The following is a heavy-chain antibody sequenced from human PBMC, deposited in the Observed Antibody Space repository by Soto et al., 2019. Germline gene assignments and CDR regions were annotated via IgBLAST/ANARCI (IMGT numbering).Heavy chain of an antibody. CDR1: GGSISSYY. CDR2: IYYSGST. J-gene: IGHJ4*02. V-gene: IGHV4-59*01. D-gene: IGHD4-4*01. Sequence: RSLICTVSGGSISSYYWSCIRQPPGKGLEWIGYIYYSGSTNYNPSLKSRVTISVDTSKNQFSLKLSSVTAADTAVYYCASRDGYSYFDYWGQGTLVTVSS. CDR3: ASRDGYSYFDY.